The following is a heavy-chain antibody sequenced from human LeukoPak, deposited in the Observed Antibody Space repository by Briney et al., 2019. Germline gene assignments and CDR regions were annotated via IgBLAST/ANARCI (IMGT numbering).Heavy chain of an antibody. CDR3: ARSEAGSYYGGYYFDY. D-gene: IGHD1-26*01. J-gene: IGHJ4*02. Sequence: SETLSLTCTVSGVSISSYYWSWIRQPPGKGLEWVGYIYYSGSTNYNPSLKSRVTISVDTSKNQFSLKLSSVTAADTAVYYCARSEAGSYYGGYYFDYWGQGTLVTVSS. CDR1: GVSISSYY. CDR2: IYYSGST. V-gene: IGHV4-59*01.